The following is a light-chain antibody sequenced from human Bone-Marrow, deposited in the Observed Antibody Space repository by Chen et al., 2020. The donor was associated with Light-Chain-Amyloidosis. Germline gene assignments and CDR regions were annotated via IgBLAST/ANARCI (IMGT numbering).Light chain of an antibody. J-gene: IGLJ3*02. V-gene: IGLV2-14*01. CDR3: ISHTSSGTLWV. Sequence: QSALTQPASVSGSRGQSITISCTGTSSDGGGYNLVSWYQQYPGKAPKLMIYEVSNRHSGVSTRFSGSPSGNTASLTISGLQAEDEADYYCISHTSSGTLWVFGGGTKLTVL. CDR2: EVS. CDR1: SSDGGGYNL.